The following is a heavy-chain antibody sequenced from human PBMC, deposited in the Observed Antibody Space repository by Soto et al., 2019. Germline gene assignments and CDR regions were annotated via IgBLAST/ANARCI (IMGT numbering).Heavy chain of an antibody. Sequence: GGSLRLSCAASGFTFNNYGMHWVRQAPGKGLEWVAVISYHGSNKIYADSVKGRFTTSRDDSKNTLYVQMNSLRPEDTAVYYCAKDPAGSTLGFFEIWGQGTLVTVSS. CDR3: AKDPAGSTLGFFEI. V-gene: IGHV3-30*18. D-gene: IGHD3-10*01. J-gene: IGHJ3*02. CDR2: ISYHGSNK. CDR1: GFTFNNYG.